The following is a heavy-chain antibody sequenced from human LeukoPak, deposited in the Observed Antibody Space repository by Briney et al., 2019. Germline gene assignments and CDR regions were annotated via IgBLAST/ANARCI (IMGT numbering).Heavy chain of an antibody. CDR2: IYYIGST. J-gene: IGHJ5*02. D-gene: IGHD3-10*01. Sequence: SETLSLTCSVSGGSISGYYCSWIRQPPGEGLEWVGYIYYIGSTKYKPSLKSRVTISVDTSNNQFSLKLSSVTAADTAVYYCARLSTVLLWFGEYSNWFDPWGQGTLVTVSS. CDR3: ARLSTVLLWFGEYSNWFDP. V-gene: IGHV4-59*12. CDR1: GGSISGYY.